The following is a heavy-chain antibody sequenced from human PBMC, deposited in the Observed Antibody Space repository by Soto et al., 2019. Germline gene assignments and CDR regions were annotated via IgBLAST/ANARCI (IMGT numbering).Heavy chain of an antibody. Sequence: EVQLVESGGGLVKPGGSLRLSCAASGFTFSSYSMNWVRQAPGKGLEWVSSISSSSSYIYYADSVKGRFTISRDNAKNSLYLQMNSLSAEDTAVYYCARNYYGSGSCFDYWGQGTLVTVSS. V-gene: IGHV3-21*01. D-gene: IGHD3-10*01. CDR3: ARNYYGSGSCFDY. CDR2: ISSSSSYI. CDR1: GFTFSSYS. J-gene: IGHJ4*02.